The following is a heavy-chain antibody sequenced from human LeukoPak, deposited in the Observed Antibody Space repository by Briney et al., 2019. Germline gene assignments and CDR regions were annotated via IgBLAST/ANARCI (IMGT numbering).Heavy chain of an antibody. J-gene: IGHJ4*02. D-gene: IGHD2-15*01. CDR2: IGPSDSYT. V-gene: IGHV5-10-1*01. CDR3: ARRAKSYCSGGSCYLDY. CDR1: GYSFTSYW. Sequence: GESLRISCKGSGYSFTSYWISWVRQMPGKGLEWMGRIGPSDSYTNYSPSFQGHVTISADKSISTAYLQWSSLKASDTAMYYCARRAKSYCSGGSCYLDYWGQGTLVTVSS.